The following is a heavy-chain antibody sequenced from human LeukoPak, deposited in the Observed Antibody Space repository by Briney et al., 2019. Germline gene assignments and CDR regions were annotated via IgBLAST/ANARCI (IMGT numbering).Heavy chain of an antibody. CDR3: ARGSGSSWIDAFDI. CDR1: GFTFSSYS. J-gene: IGHJ3*02. Sequence: GGSLRLSCAASGFTFSSYSMNWVRQAPGKGLEWVSSISSSSSYIYYADSVKGRFTTSRDNAKNSLYLQMNSLRAEDTAVYYCARGSGSSWIDAFDIWGQGTMVTVSS. V-gene: IGHV3-21*01. D-gene: IGHD6-13*01. CDR2: ISSSSSYI.